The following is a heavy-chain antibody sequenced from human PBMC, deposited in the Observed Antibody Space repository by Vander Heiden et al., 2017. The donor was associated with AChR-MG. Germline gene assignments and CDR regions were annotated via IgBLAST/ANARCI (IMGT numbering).Heavy chain of an antibody. D-gene: IGHD3-10*01. Sequence: QVQLVESGGGLVKPGGSLRLSCAASGFTFSDYYMAWIRQAPGKGLEWVSYISSSGSTIYYADSVKGRFTISRDNAKNSLYLQMNSLRAEETAVYYCARRYYGSGSYYKGGYYFDYWGQGTLVTVSS. V-gene: IGHV3-11*01. J-gene: IGHJ4*02. CDR2: ISSSGSTI. CDR1: GFTFSDYY. CDR3: ARRYYGSGSYYKGGYYFDY.